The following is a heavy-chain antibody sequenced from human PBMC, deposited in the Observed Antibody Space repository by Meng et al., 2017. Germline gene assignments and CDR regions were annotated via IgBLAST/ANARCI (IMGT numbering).Heavy chain of an antibody. V-gene: IGHV3-7*01. CDR1: GFTFSSYA. J-gene: IGHJ3*02. CDR2: IKQDGSEK. Sequence: GESLKISCAASGFTFSSYAMHWVRQAPGKGLEWVANIKQDGSEKYYVDSVKGRFTISRDNAKNSLYLQMNSLRAEDTAVYYCASYHPMGAFDIWGQGTMVTVSS. D-gene: IGHD3-10*01. CDR3: ASYHPMGAFDI.